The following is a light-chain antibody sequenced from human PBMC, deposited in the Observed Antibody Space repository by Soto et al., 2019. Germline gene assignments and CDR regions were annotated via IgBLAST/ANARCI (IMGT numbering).Light chain of an antibody. V-gene: IGKV3-20*01. J-gene: IGKJ5*01. CDR3: QRYGSSPPHT. Sequence: EILLTQSPATLSVSPGDRATLSCRASQTVSSNLAWYQQKPGQSPRLLIYGSSIRATGIPDRFSGSGSGTDFTLTISRLESEDFAVYYCQRYGSSPPHTFGQGTRLEIK. CDR2: GSS. CDR1: QTVSSN.